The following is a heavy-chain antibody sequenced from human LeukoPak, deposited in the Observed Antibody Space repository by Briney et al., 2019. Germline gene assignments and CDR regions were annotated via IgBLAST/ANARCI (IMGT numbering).Heavy chain of an antibody. V-gene: IGHV4-4*07. CDR3: ARGEFYYGSGSYYNYYFDH. D-gene: IGHD3-10*01. CDR2: IYTSGST. CDR1: GGSISSYY. Sequence: PSETLSLTCTVSGGSISSYYWSWIRQPAGKGLEWIGRIYTSGSTNYNPSLKSRVTMSVDTSKNQFSLKLSSVTAADTAVYYCARGEFYYGSGSYYNYYFDHWGQGTLVTVSS. J-gene: IGHJ4*02.